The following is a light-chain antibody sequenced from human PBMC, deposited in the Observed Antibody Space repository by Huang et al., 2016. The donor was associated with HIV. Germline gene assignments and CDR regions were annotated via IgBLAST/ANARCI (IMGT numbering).Light chain of an antibody. CDR1: QSLLHINGYTF. J-gene: IGKJ4*01. CDR3: MQALQTPPT. Sequence: IVLTQSPLSLPVTPGEPASISCRSSQSLLHINGYTFLDWYLQKPGQSPQLLLHLGFNRASGVHDRFSGSGSATDFTLKISRVEAEDVGIYYCMQALQTPPTFGGGTRVEIK. CDR2: LGF. V-gene: IGKV2-28*01.